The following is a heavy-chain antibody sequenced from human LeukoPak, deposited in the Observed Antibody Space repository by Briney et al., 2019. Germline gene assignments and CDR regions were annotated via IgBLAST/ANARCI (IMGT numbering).Heavy chain of an antibody. Sequence: GGSLRLSCAASGFTVSRNYMSWVRQAPGKGLEWTSYMSGSGIYYADSVKGRFTISRDNAKNSLYLQMSSLRAEDSAVYFCARRSLTTGGHAFDVWGQGTLVTVSS. CDR3: ARRSLTTGGHAFDV. J-gene: IGHJ3*01. D-gene: IGHD1-1*01. CDR2: MSGSGI. CDR1: GFTVSRNY. V-gene: IGHV3-11*01.